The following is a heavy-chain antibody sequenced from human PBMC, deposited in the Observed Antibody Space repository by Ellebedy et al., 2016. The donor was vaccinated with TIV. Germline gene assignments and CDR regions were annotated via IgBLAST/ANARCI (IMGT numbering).Heavy chain of an antibody. CDR3: ARGGDPRWVDY. V-gene: IGHV3-7*04. CDR2: IKQAGSVK. Sequence: GESLKISCAASGFTLSIYWMSWVRQAPGKGLEWVANIKQAGSVKHYVDSAKGRFTISRDNAENSLYLQMNSLTVEDPAVYYCARGGDPRWVDYWGQGTLVTVSS. J-gene: IGHJ4*02. CDR1: GFTLSIYW. D-gene: IGHD3-10*01.